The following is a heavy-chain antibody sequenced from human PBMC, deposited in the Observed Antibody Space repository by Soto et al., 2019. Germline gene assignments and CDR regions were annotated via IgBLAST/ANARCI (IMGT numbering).Heavy chain of an antibody. V-gene: IGHV1-46*01. CDR3: ARDLIPGLTPVWWFDP. J-gene: IGHJ5*02. D-gene: IGHD3-16*01. CDR2: INPSGGST. Sequence: QVQLVQSGAEVKKPGASVKVSCKASGYTFTSYYMHWVRQAPGQGLEWMGIINPSGGSTSYAQKCQGRVTMTSDTSTSTVYMELSSLRSEDTAVYYCARDLIPGLTPVWWFDPWGQGTLVTVSS. CDR1: GYTFTSYY.